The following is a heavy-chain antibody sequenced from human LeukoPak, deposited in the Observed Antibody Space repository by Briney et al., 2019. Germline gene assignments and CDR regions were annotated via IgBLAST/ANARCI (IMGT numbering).Heavy chain of an antibody. V-gene: IGHV1-69*04. CDR3: ARDEGYSSSWYDY. Sequence: SVKVSCKASGGTFSSYAISWVRQAPGQGLEWMGRIIPILGIANYAQKFQGRVTITADKSTSTAYMELSSLRSDDTAVYYCARDEGYSSSWYDYWGQGTLVTVSS. CDR1: GGTFSSYA. J-gene: IGHJ4*02. CDR2: IIPILGIA. D-gene: IGHD6-13*01.